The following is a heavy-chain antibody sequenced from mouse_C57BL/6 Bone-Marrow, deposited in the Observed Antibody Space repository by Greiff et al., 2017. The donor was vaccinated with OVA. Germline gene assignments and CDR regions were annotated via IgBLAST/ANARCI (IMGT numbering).Heavy chain of an antibody. D-gene: IGHD1-1*01. CDR3: ARIYYYGSSYVEGYFDV. V-gene: IGHV1-63*01. CDR2: IYPGGGYT. CDR1: GYTFTNYW. J-gene: IGHJ1*03. Sequence: VKLMESGAELVRPGTSVKMSCKASGYTFTNYWIGWAKQRPGHGLEWIGDIYPGGGYTNYNEKFKGKATLTADKSSSTAYMQFSSLTSEDSAIYYCARIYYYGSSYVEGYFDVWGTGTTVTVSS.